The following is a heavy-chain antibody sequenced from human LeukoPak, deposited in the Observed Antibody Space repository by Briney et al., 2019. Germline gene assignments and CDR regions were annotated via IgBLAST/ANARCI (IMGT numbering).Heavy chain of an antibody. J-gene: IGHJ4*02. CDR2: IYYSGGT. D-gene: IGHD2-21*02. V-gene: IGHV4-59*01. CDR3: ARGTIGGLLFRFDY. Sequence: SGTLSLTCTVSGGSISIYYWSWIRQPAGKWLECIGYIYYSGGTNSNPSLTSRVTLSVDTSKNQFSLKLSSVTAADTAVYYCARGTIGGLLFRFDYWGQGTLVTVSS. CDR1: GGSISIYY.